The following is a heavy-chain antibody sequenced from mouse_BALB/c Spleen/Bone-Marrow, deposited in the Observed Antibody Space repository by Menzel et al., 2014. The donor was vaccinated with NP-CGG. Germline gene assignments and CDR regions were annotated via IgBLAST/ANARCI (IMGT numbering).Heavy chain of an antibody. D-gene: IGHD2-10*02. CDR3: ARGLSYGNYLYYALEY. Sequence: EVMLVESGGGLVKPGGSLKLSCAASGFSFRSYAMSWVRQTPERWLEWVASIISGGNTYYPDSVKGRFTISRDNARTIIYLQKSSLTCEDTAMYYCARGLSYGNYLYYALEYWGQGTPVTVSS. J-gene: IGHJ4*01. CDR1: GFSFRSYA. CDR2: IISGGNT. V-gene: IGHV5-6-5*01.